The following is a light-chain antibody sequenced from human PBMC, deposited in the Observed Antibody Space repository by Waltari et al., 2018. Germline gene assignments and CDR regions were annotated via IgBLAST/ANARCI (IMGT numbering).Light chain of an antibody. CDR1: NSPTGAYTY. V-gene: IGLV2-14*03. CDR2: DGT. CDR3: SSYASRSTPV. J-gene: IGLJ1*01. Sequence: QPALTQPASVSGSPGQSIYISCTGTNSPTGAYTYVSWYQQHPGEPPKLLIDDGTNRPSGLSARFSGSTSGNTASLTISGLQAEDEAVYYCSSYASRSTPVFGSGTKVTV.